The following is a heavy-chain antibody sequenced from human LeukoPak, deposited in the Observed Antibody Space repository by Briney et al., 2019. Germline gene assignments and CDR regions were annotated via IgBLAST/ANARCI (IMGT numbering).Heavy chain of an antibody. CDR1: GYTFTGYY. D-gene: IGHD3-22*01. V-gene: IGHV1-69*13. J-gene: IGHJ4*02. CDR3: ARIANLNDSSGYLIYYFDY. CDR2: IIPVFGTS. Sequence: GASVKVSCKASGYTFTGYYMHWVRQAPGQGLEWMGGIIPVFGTSNYAQKFQGRVTITADESTRTAYMELSSLRSEDTAVYYCARIANLNDSSGYLIYYFDYWGQGTLVTVSS.